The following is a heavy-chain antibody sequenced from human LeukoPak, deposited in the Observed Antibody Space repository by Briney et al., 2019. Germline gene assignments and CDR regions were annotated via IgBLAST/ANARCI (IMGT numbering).Heavy chain of an antibody. CDR2: ISYSGST. V-gene: IGHV4-59*08. CDR1: GDSISNYY. D-gene: IGHD6-13*01. J-gene: IGHJ4*02. Sequence: SETLSLTCTVSGDSISNYYWSWIRQPPGKGLEWIGYISYSGSTNYSPSLKSRVTISVDTSKNQFSLKLSSVTAADTAVYYCARHAGLAAALFRGWRPYYFDYWGQGTLVTVSS. CDR3: ARHAGLAAALFRGWRPYYFDY.